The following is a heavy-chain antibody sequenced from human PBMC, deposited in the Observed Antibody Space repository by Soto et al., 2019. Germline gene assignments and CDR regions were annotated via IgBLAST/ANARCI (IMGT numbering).Heavy chain of an antibody. J-gene: IGHJ3*02. D-gene: IGHD5-18*01. CDR3: ARRYGYGTFDI. Sequence: SETLSLTCPFSGASISSYYWIWIRQPPGKGLEWIGYIYYSGSTKYSPSLKSRVSISVDTSKNQFSLKLSSVTAADTAVYFCARRYGYGTFDIWGQGTMVTVSS. CDR1: GASISSYY. V-gene: IGHV4-59*01. CDR2: IYYSGST.